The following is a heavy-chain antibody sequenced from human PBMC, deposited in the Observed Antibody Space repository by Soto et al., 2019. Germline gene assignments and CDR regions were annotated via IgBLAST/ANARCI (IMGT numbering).Heavy chain of an antibody. V-gene: IGHV3-15*01. CDR1: GFTFSNAW. CDR3: TTDPSYRGYRIY. Sequence: EVQLVESGGGLVKPGGSRRLSCAASGFTFSNAWMSWVRQAPGRGLEWVGRIKSKTDGGTTDYAAPVKGRFTISRDDSKNTLYLQMNSLKTEDTAVYYCTTDPSYRGYRIYWGQGTLVTVSS. J-gene: IGHJ4*02. CDR2: IKSKTDGGTT. D-gene: IGHD5-12*01.